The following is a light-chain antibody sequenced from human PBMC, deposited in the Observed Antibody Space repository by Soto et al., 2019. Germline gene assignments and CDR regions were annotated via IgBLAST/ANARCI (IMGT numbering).Light chain of an antibody. J-gene: IGKJ1*01. Sequence: DIQMTQSPSTLSAFVGDRVTITCRASQSIGRWLAWYQQKPGKAPKLLIYDASSLESGVPSRFSGSGSGTEFTLTISSLQPDDFANYYCQQYNTYSPERTFGQGTKVDIK. CDR2: DAS. CDR3: QQYNTYSPERT. CDR1: QSIGRW. V-gene: IGKV1-5*01.